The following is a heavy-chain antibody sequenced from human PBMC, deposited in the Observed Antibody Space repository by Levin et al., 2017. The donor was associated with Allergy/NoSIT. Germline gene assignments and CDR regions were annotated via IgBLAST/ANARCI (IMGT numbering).Heavy chain of an antibody. CDR3: ARVKGYCSGGSCYFDAFDI. J-gene: IGHJ3*02. CDR2: ISAYNGNT. D-gene: IGHD2-15*01. CDR1: GYTFTSYG. Sequence: PWASVKVSCKASGYTFTSYGISWVRQAPGQGLEWMGWISAYNGNTNYAQKLQGRVTMTTDTSTSTAYMELRSLRSDDTAVYYCARVKGYCSGGSCYFDAFDIWGQGTMVTVSS. V-gene: IGHV1-18*01.